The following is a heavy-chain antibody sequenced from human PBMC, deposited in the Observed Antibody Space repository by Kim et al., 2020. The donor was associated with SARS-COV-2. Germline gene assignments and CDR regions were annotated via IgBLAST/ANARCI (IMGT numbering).Heavy chain of an antibody. CDR1: GGSISSGGYY. D-gene: IGHD3-22*01. V-gene: IGHV4-31*03. J-gene: IGHJ4*02. CDR2: IYYSGST. Sequence: SETLSLTCTVSGGSISSGGYYWSWIRQHPGKGLEWIGYIYYSGSTYYNPSLKSRVTISVDTSKNQFSLKLSSVTAADTAVYYCARGQGLITMIVVVVGAFDYWGQGTLLTVSP. CDR3: ARGQGLITMIVVVVGAFDY.